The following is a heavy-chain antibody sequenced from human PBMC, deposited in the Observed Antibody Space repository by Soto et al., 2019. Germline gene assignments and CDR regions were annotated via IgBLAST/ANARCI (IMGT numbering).Heavy chain of an antibody. Sequence: PGGSLRLSCAASGFTFSSYGMHWVRQAPGKGLEWVAVISYDGSNKYYADSVKGRFTISRDNSKNTLYLQMNSLRAEDTAVYYCASHGPQQLAIDYWGQGTLVTVSS. J-gene: IGHJ4*02. V-gene: IGHV3-30*03. CDR2: ISYDGSNK. CDR3: ASHGPQQLAIDY. CDR1: GFTFSSYG. D-gene: IGHD6-13*01.